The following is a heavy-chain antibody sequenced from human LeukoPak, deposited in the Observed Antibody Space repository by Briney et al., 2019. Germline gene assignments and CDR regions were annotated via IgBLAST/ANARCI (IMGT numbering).Heavy chain of an antibody. J-gene: IGHJ4*02. Sequence: ASVKVSCKASGYTFTSYGISWVRQAPGQGLEWMGWISAYNGNTNYAQKLQGRVTMTTDTSTSTAYMELRSLRSEDTAVYYCARSPRGGSGSYYTPASGEFDYWGQGTLVTVSS. CDR3: ARSPRGGSGSYYTPASGEFDY. CDR1: GYTFTSYG. D-gene: IGHD3-10*01. CDR2: ISAYNGNT. V-gene: IGHV1-18*01.